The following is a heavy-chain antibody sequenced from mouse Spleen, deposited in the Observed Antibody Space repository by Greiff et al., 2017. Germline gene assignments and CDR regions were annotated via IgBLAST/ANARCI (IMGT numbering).Heavy chain of an antibody. CDR3: AREGIYYGDLFAY. CDR2: ISSGGGNT. Sequence: VQLKESGGGLVKPGGSLKLSCAASGFTFSSYTMSWVRQTPAKRLEWVATISSGGGNTYYPDSVKGRFTISRDNARNTLYLQMSSLRSEDTAMYYCAREGIYYGDLFAYWGQGTLVTVSA. V-gene: IGHV5-9*04. J-gene: IGHJ3*01. D-gene: IGHD2-13*01. CDR1: GFTFSSYT.